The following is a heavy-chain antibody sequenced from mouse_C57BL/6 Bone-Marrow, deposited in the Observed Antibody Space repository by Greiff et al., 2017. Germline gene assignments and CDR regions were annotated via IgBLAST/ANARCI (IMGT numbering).Heavy chain of an antibody. J-gene: IGHJ2*01. D-gene: IGHD4-1*01. CDR1: GYTFTSYT. CDR3: ATNWGLDY. Sequence: QVQPKQSGAELARPGASVKMSCKASGYTFTSYTMHWVKQRPGQGLEWIGYINPSSGYTKYNQKFKDKATLTADKSSSTAYMQLSSLTSEDSAVYYCATNWGLDYWGRGTTLTVSS. V-gene: IGHV1-4*01. CDR2: INPSSGYT.